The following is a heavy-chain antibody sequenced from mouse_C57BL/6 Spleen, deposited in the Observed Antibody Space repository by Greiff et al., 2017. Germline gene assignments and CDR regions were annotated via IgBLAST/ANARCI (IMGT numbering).Heavy chain of an antibody. Sequence: EVKLVEPGAELVRPGASVKLSCTASGFNIKDYYMHWVKQRPEQGLEWIGRIDPEDGDTEYDPKFQGKATMTADTSSSTAYLQLSSLTSEDTAVYYCTTSLSRVVCYFDYWGPGTTLTVSS. CDR1: GFNIKDYY. V-gene: IGHV14-1*01. D-gene: IGHD1-1*01. CDR2: IDPEDGDT. J-gene: IGHJ2*01. CDR3: TTSLSRVVCYFDY.